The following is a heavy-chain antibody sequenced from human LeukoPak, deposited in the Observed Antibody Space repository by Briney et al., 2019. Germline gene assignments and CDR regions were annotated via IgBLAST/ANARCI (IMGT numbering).Heavy chain of an antibody. CDR2: MNPNSGNT. CDR1: GYTFTSYD. CDR3: ARKKPGYYDFWSGYSVDFDY. J-gene: IGHJ4*02. V-gene: IGHV1-8*01. Sequence: ASVKVSCKASGYTFTSYDINWVRQATGQGLEWMGWMNPNSGNTVYAQKFQGRVTMTRNTSISTAYMNLSSLKSEDTAVYYCARKKPGYYDFWSGYSVDFDYWGQGTLVTVSS. D-gene: IGHD3-3*01.